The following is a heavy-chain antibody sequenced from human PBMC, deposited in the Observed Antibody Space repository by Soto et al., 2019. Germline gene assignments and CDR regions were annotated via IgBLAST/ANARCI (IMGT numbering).Heavy chain of an antibody. CDR3: AAEGIVGATDFDY. D-gene: IGHD1-26*01. V-gene: IGHV1-58*01. J-gene: IGHJ4*02. CDR2: IVVGSGNT. CDR1: GFTFTSSA. Sequence: SVKVSCKASGFTFTSSAVQWVRQSRGQRIEWIGWIVVGSGNTNYAQKFQERVTITRDMSTSTAYMELSSLRSEDTAVYYCAAEGIVGATDFDYWGQGTLVTVSS.